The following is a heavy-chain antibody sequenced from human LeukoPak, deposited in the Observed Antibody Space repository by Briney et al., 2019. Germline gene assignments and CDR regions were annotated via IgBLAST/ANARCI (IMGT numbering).Heavy chain of an antibody. CDR2: ISYDGSNK. Sequence: QPGRSLRLSCAASGFTFSSYAMHWVRQAPGKGLEWVAVISYDGSNKYYADSVKGRFTISRDNAKNSLYLQMNSLRAEDTAVYYCARAGIAAAGRKNDYWGQGTLVTVSS. CDR1: GFTFSSYA. CDR3: ARAGIAAAGRKNDY. J-gene: IGHJ4*02. V-gene: IGHV3-30-3*01. D-gene: IGHD6-13*01.